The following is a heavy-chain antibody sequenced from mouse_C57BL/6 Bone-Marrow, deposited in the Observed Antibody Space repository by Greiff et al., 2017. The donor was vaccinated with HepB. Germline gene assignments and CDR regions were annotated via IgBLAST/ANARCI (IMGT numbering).Heavy chain of an antibody. J-gene: IGHJ4*01. Sequence: EVHLVESGGGLVQPGGSLKLSCAASGFTFSDYGMAWVRQAPRKGPEWVAFISNLAYSIYYADTVTGRFTISREKAKNTLYLEMSSLRSEDTAMYYCARHTLNYDAMDDWGKGTSVTVSS. V-gene: IGHV5-15*01. CDR1: GFTFSDYG. CDR3: ARHTLNYDAMDD. CDR2: ISNLAYSI.